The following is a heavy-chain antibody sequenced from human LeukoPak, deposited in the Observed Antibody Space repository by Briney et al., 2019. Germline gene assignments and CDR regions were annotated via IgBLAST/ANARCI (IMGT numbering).Heavy chain of an antibody. J-gene: IGHJ3*02. CDR2: IYPGDSDT. V-gene: IGHV5-51*01. Sequence: GESLNFSCKGSGYSFTNYWIAWVPQMPGKGLECMGVIYPGDSDTRYSPSFQGRVTISADKSITTAYLQWSSLKASDTAMYYCALTKLIWSGYYKEGPDAFDIWGQGTMVTVSS. CDR3: ALTKLIWSGYYKEGPDAFDI. D-gene: IGHD3-3*01. CDR1: GYSFTNYW.